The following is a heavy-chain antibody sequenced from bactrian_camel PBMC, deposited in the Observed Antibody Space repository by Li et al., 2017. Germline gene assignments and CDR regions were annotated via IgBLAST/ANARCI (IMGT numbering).Heavy chain of an antibody. CDR2: IAQDGRA. CDR1: GYMYTRYS. J-gene: IGHJ6*01. V-gene: IGHV3S53*01. D-gene: IGHD3*01. Sequence: VQLVESGGGSVRAGGSLRLSCSASGYMYTRYSTSYCMAWFRQAPGKEREGVASIAQDGRATYADSLEGRFTISKDNAKDTLYLQMRSLKPEDAGVYFCAAGWGHCGLQADFRAWGQGTQVTVS. CDR3: AAGWGHCGLQADFRA.